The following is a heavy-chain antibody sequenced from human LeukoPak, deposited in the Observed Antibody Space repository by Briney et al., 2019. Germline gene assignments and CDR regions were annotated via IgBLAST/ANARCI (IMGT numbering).Heavy chain of an antibody. Sequence: ASVKVSCKASGYTFSSYGISWVRQAPGQGFEWMGWISPYNGNTQYAQSLQDRVTMTTDTSTSTAYMELRSLKSDDTAFYYCARDDRSGSWSWSDPWGQGTLVTVSS. V-gene: IGHV1-18*01. CDR2: ISPYNGNT. CDR3: ARDDRSGSWSWSDP. J-gene: IGHJ5*02. CDR1: GYTFSSYG. D-gene: IGHD3-22*01.